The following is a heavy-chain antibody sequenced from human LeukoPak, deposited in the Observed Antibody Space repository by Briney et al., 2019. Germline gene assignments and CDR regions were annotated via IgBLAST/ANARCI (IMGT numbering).Heavy chain of an antibody. V-gene: IGHV3-11*04. CDR1: GFTVSSNY. D-gene: IGHD3-10*02. CDR3: ARALFLNWFDP. Sequence: GGSLRLSCAASGFTVSSNYMSWVRQAPGKGLEWVSYISSSGSTIYYADSVKGRFTISRDNAKNSLYLQMNSLRAEDTAVYYCARALFLNWFDPWGQGTLVTVSS. CDR2: ISSSGSTI. J-gene: IGHJ5*02.